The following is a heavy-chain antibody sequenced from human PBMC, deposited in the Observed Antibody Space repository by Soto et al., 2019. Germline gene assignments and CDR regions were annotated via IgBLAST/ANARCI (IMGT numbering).Heavy chain of an antibody. CDR1: GYTFTGYY. CDR3: ARDLTSTPDYYYGMDV. J-gene: IGHJ6*02. V-gene: IGHV1-2*04. Sequence: GASVKVSCKASGYTFTGYYMHWVRQAPGQGLEWMGWINPNSGGTNYAQKFQGWVTMTRDTSISTAYMELSRLRSDDTAVYYCARDLTSTPDYYYGMDVWGQGTTVTVYS. D-gene: IGHD4-4*01. CDR2: INPNSGGT.